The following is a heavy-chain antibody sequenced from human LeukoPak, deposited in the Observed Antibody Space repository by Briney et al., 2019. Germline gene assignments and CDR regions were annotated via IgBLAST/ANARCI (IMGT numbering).Heavy chain of an antibody. D-gene: IGHD6-13*01. CDR2: IKTDGSGGSTT. J-gene: IGHJ4*02. CDR3: AEERAGAGEY. CDR1: GFTFSSSW. V-gene: IGHV3-74*01. Sequence: GGSLRLSCAASGFTFSSSWILWVRQAPGKGLVWVSRIKTDGSGGSTTSYADSVKGRFTISRDNAKNTLFLQMSSLRAEDTAVYYCAEERAGAGEYWGQGTLVTVSA.